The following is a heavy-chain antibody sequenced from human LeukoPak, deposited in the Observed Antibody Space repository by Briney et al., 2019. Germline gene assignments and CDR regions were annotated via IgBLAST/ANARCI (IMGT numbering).Heavy chain of an antibody. V-gene: IGHV3-11*04. CDR1: GFTFSDYY. J-gene: IGHJ5*02. CDR2: ISSSGSTI. D-gene: IGHD4-11*01. Sequence: GRSLRLSCAASGFTFSDYYMSWIRQAPGKGLEWVSYISSSGSTIYYADFVKGRFTISRDNAKNSLYLQMNSLRAEDTAVYYCARDRADFYSNRWFDPWGQGTLVTVSS. CDR3: ARDRADFYSNRWFDP.